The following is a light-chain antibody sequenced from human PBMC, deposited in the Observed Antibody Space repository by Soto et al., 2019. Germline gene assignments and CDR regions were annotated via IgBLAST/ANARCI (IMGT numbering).Light chain of an antibody. CDR1: QSVLFSTNNKYY. CDR3: RHFNTAPLL. J-gene: IGKJ1*01. CDR2: WAS. V-gene: IGKV4-1*01. Sequence: DIVMTQSPDSLAVSLGERATINCKSSQSVLFSTNNKYYLAWYQQKPGQPPKLLIYWASTRASGVPARFTGSQSGTDVALTFGSLDPEDVDFLYCRHFNTAPLLFGQGTKVEI.